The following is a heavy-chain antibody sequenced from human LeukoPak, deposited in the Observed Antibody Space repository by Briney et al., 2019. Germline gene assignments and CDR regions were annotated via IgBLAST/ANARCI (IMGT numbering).Heavy chain of an antibody. Sequence: GASVTVSCTASGGTFSSYAISWVRQATGQGLEWMGWMNPNSGNTGYAQKFQGRVTMTRNTSISTAYMELSSLRSEDTAVYYCARGPPDYCSSTSCYKGGDWFDPWGQGTLVTVSS. V-gene: IGHV1-8*02. J-gene: IGHJ5*02. D-gene: IGHD2-2*02. CDR3: ARGPPDYCSSTSCYKGGDWFDP. CDR2: MNPNSGNT. CDR1: GGTFSSYA.